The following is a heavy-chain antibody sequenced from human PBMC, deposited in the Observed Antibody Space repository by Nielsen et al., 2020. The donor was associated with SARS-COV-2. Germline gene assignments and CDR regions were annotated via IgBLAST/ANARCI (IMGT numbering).Heavy chain of an antibody. CDR1: GFTFSSYS. Sequence: GESLKISCAASGFTFSSYSMNWVRQAPGKGLEWVSSISSSSSYIYYADSVKGRFTISRDNAKNSLHLQMNSLRAEDTAVYYCARVPSRIVGATLYYYYYGMDVWGQGTTVTVS. CDR3: ARVPSRIVGATLYYYYYGMDV. J-gene: IGHJ6*02. CDR2: ISSSSSYI. D-gene: IGHD1-26*01. V-gene: IGHV3-21*01.